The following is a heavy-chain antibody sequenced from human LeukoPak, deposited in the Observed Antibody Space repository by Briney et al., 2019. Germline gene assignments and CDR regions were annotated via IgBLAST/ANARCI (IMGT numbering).Heavy chain of an antibody. CDR3: ARLAWDNDSSGYSHY. CDR1: GGTFSSYA. J-gene: IGHJ4*02. V-gene: IGHV1-69*13. Sequence: ASVKVSCKASGGTFSSYAISWVRQAPGQGLEWMGGIIPIFGTANYAQKFQGRVTITADESTSTAYMELRSLRSDDTAVYYCARLAWDNDSSGYSHYWGQGTLVTVSS. D-gene: IGHD3-22*01. CDR2: IIPIFGTA.